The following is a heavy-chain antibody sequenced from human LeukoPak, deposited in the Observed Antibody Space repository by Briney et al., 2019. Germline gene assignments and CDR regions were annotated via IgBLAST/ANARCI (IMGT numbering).Heavy chain of an antibody. D-gene: IGHD6-19*01. CDR3: ARDPSAGYSSGWYDH. CDR2: IYYSGST. CDR1: GGSIRSYY. J-gene: IGHJ5*02. Sequence: SETLSLTCTVSGGSIRSYYWSWIRQPPGKGLEWIGYIYYSGSTNYNPSLKSRVTISVDTSKNRFSLKLSSVTAADTAVYYCARDPSAGYSSGWYDHWGQGTLVTVSS. V-gene: IGHV4-59*01.